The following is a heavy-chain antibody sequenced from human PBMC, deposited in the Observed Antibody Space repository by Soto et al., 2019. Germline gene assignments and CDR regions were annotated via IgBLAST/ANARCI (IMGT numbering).Heavy chain of an antibody. CDR2: ISDGGDLT. V-gene: IGHV3-23*01. CDR3: ARRAFGSSRSFDI. Sequence: GGSLRLSCAASGFAFSSHPMSWVRQTPERGLEWVSGISDGGDLTYNADSVKGRFTISRDNSRNTLFLQMNSLRVEDTGIYYCARRAFGSSRSFDIWGQGTMVTVSS. D-gene: IGHD6-6*01. J-gene: IGHJ3*02. CDR1: GFAFSSHP.